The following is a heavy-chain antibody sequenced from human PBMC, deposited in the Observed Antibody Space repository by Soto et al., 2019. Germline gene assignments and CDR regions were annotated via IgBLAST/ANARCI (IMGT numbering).Heavy chain of an antibody. CDR2: INPDNGNT. V-gene: IGHV1-3*01. CDR1: VYTFTRYT. CDR3: ARGIATGQLDH. Sequence: XSVKVSCQASVYTFTRYTMNWVRQAPGQRLEWMGWINPDNGNTKSSQKFQDRVIITRDTSASTAYMDLSSLRSGYTAVYYCARGIATGQLDHWGQGTLVTVSS. D-gene: IGHD2-15*01. J-gene: IGHJ5*02.